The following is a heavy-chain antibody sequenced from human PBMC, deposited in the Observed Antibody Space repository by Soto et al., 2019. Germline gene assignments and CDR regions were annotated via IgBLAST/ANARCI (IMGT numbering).Heavy chain of an antibody. J-gene: IGHJ3*02. V-gene: IGHV3-23*01. CDR3: AKVEAAAITYDAFDI. Sequence: PGGSLRLSCAASGFTFSRYAMNWVRQAPGKGLEWLSAISDGGGSTYYADYVKGRFTISRDNSKNTLYLQLHSLRADDTAIYYCAKVEAAAITYDAFDIWGQGTMVTVS. D-gene: IGHD2-2*01. CDR2: ISDGGGST. CDR1: GFTFSRYA.